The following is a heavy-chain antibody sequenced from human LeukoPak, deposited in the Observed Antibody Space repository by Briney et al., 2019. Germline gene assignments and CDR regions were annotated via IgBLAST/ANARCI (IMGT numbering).Heavy chain of an antibody. CDR2: INPNSGHT. Sequence: GASVKVSCKASGYTFTSYDINWVRQATGQGLEWMGWINPNSGHTGFAQKFQGRVSMTTNTSISTAYMEVRRLKSEDTAVYYCARGALGSSCSGGSCPYLDFWGQGTLVSVSS. CDR3: ARGALGSSCSGGSCPYLDF. J-gene: IGHJ4*02. CDR1: GYTFTSYD. D-gene: IGHD2-15*01. V-gene: IGHV1-8*01.